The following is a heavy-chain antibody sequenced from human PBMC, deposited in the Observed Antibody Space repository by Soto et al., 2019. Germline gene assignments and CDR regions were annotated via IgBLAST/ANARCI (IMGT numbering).Heavy chain of an antibody. CDR3: ARSVDP. J-gene: IGHJ5*02. Sequence: QVQLQESGPGLVKPSQTLSLTCTVSGGSISSGGYYWSWIRQHPGKGMEWIGYIFYSGTTYYNPSLKRRVTIPVDTCKNQFSLKLRSVTAADRAVDYSARSVDPWGKGTLVTVSS. V-gene: IGHV4-31*03. CDR1: GGSISSGGYY. CDR2: IFYSGTT.